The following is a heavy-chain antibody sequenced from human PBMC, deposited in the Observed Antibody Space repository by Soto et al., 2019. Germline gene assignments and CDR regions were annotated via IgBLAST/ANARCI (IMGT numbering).Heavy chain of an antibody. J-gene: IGHJ6*02. D-gene: IGHD3-3*01. CDR3: AREKVPSRLFSITIFGVVMDV. V-gene: IGHV3-33*01. CDR1: GFTFSSYG. Sequence: PGGSLRLSCASSGFTFSSYGIHWVRQAPVKGLYCVAVIWYDGSNKYYADSVKGRFTISRDNSKNTLHLQMNSLRAEDTAVYYCAREKVPSRLFSITIFGVVMDVWGQGTTVTVSS. CDR2: IWYDGSNK.